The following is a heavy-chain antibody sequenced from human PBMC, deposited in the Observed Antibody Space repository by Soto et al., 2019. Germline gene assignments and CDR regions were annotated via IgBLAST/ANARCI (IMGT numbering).Heavy chain of an antibody. V-gene: IGHV4-59*01. CDR3: ARGSAAGPKSPFDY. J-gene: IGHJ4*02. D-gene: IGHD6-13*01. CDR1: GGPIRGYY. Sequence: VQLQESGPGPVKPSATLSLTCTVSGGPIRGYYWSWIRQSPGKGLEWIGHIHYSGSTNYNPSLKSRVTISVDASKNQRSLKRGSVTAADTAVYYCARGSAAGPKSPFDYWGQGTLVTVSS. CDR2: IHYSGST.